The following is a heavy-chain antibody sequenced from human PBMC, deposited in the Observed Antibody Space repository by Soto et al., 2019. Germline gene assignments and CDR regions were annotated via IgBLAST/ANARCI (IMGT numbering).Heavy chain of an antibody. CDR1: GYTFTSYG. CDR3: ASDVPSSGWYTGPDY. D-gene: IGHD6-19*01. V-gene: IGHV1-18*01. CDR2: ISAYNCNT. J-gene: IGHJ4*02. Sequence: QVQLVQSGAEVKKPGAAVKVSCKASGYTFTSYGISWVRQAPGQGLEWMGWISAYNCNTNYAQKLQGRVTMTTDTSTSTAYMELRSLRSDDTAVYYCASDVPSSGWYTGPDYWGQGTLVTVSS.